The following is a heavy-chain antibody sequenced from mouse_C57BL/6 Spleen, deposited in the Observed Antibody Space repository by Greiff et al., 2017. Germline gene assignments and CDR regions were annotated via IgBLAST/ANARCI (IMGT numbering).Heavy chain of an antibody. V-gene: IGHV5-16*01. Sequence: EVKVEESEGGLVQPGSSMKLSCTASGFTFSDYYMAWVRQVPEKGLEWVANINYDGSSTYYLDSLKSRFIISRDNAKNILYLQMSSLKSEDTATYYCARDLSYGSNLVDYWGQGTTLTVSS. J-gene: IGHJ2*01. CDR1: GFTFSDYY. CDR3: ARDLSYGSNLVDY. CDR2: INYDGSST. D-gene: IGHD1-1*01.